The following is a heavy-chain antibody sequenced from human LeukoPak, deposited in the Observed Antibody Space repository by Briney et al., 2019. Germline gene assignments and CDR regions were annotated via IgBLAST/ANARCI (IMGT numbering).Heavy chain of an antibody. Sequence: SETLSLTCAVYGGSFSGYYWSWIRQPPGKGLEWIGEINHRGSTNYNPSLKSRVTISVDTSKNQFSLKLSSVTAADTAVYYCARHVYYYDSSAFDYWGQGTLVTVSS. D-gene: IGHD3-22*01. V-gene: IGHV4-34*01. CDR2: INHRGST. CDR3: ARHVYYYDSSAFDY. J-gene: IGHJ4*02. CDR1: GGSFSGYY.